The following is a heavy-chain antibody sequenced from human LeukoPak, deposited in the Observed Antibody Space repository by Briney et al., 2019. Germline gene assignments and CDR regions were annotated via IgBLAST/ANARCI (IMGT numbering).Heavy chain of an antibody. V-gene: IGHV4-59*08. CDR1: GDSIGSYY. Sequence: SETLSLTCTVSGDSIGSYYWSWIRQPPGKGLEWIGYIYYSGSTNYNPSLKSRVTISVDTSKNQFSLKLSSVTAADTAVYYCAISSGWYYFDYWGQGTLVTVSS. J-gene: IGHJ4*02. CDR3: AISSGWYYFDY. D-gene: IGHD6-19*01. CDR2: IYYSGST.